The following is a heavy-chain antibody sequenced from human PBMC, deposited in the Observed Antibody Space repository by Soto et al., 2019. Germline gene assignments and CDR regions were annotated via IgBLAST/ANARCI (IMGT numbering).Heavy chain of an antibody. D-gene: IGHD2-21*02. V-gene: IGHV3-23*01. J-gene: IGHJ4*02. CDR2: SSDRRTGNT. Sequence: VGSLRLSCAASGFTFSSYTLNWVRRAPGKGLEWVATSSDRRTGNTHYSDSVRGRFTLSRDYSRNILFLQMDSLRADDTARYYCTTWLTAHFDYWGRGTQVTVSS. CDR3: TTWLTAHFDY. CDR1: GFTFSSYT.